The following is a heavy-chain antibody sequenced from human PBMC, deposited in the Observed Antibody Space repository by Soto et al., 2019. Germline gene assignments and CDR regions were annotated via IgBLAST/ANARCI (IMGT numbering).Heavy chain of an antibody. CDR3: ASPIGVGGSGWYRSFQFDY. CDR2: IYYSGST. V-gene: IGHV4-39*01. J-gene: IGHJ4*02. D-gene: IGHD6-19*01. Sequence: PSETLSLTCTVSGGSIISSSYYWGWIRQPPGKGLEWIGSIYYSGSTYYNPSLKSRVTISVDTSKNQFSLKLSSVTAADTAVYYCASPIGVGGSGWYRSFQFDYWGQGTLVTVSS. CDR1: GGSIISSSYY.